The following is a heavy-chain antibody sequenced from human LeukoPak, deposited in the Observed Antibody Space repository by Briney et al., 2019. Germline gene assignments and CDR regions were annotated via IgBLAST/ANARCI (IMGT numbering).Heavy chain of an antibody. CDR2: ISSSSSYT. CDR3: ARGSGWFDP. Sequence: GGSLRLSCAASGFTFSDYSMTWIRQAPGKGLEWVSYISSSSSYTNYADSAKGRSTISRDNAKNSLYLQMNSLRDEDTAVYYCARGSGWFDPWGQGTLVTVSS. V-gene: IGHV3-11*06. J-gene: IGHJ5*02. CDR1: GFTFSDYS.